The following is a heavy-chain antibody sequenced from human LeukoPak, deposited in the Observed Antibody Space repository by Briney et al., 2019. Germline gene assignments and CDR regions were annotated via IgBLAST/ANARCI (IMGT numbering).Heavy chain of an antibody. CDR3: ASWEYSSSSLWGTYPYYFDY. V-gene: IGHV3-21*01. J-gene: IGHJ4*02. Sequence: GGSLRLSCAASGFTFSSYSMNWVRQAPGKGLEWVSSISSSSSYIYYADSVKGRFTISRDNAKNSLYLQMNSLRAEDAAVYYCASWEYSSSSLWGTYPYYFDYWGQGTLVTVSS. CDR1: GFTFSSYS. D-gene: IGHD6-13*01. CDR2: ISSSSSYI.